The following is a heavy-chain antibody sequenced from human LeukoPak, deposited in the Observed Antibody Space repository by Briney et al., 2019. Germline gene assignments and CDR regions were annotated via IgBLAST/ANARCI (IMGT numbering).Heavy chain of an antibody. Sequence: SETLSLTCTVSGGSINGGYYYWAWIRQPPGKGLEWIGSMYYSGSTYYNPSLKSRVTMSVDTSKNQFSLKLSSVTAADTAVYYCARGSDVVTGYYNHYFDYWGQETLVPVTS. CDR2: MYYSGST. CDR1: GGSINGGYYY. D-gene: IGHD3-9*01. V-gene: IGHV4-39*07. J-gene: IGHJ4*02. CDR3: ARGSDVVTGYYNHYFDY.